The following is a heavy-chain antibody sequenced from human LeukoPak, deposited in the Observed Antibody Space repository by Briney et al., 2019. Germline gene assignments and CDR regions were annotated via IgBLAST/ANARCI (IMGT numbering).Heavy chain of an antibody. Sequence: SVKVSCKASGGTFSSYAISWVRQAPGQGLEWMGRIIPILGIANYAQKFQGGVTITADKSTSTAYMELSSLRSEDTAVYYCAIGSARGHDAFDIWGQGTMVTVSS. CDR3: AIGSARGHDAFDI. CDR1: GGTFSSYA. CDR2: IIPILGIA. D-gene: IGHD1-14*01. V-gene: IGHV1-69*04. J-gene: IGHJ3*02.